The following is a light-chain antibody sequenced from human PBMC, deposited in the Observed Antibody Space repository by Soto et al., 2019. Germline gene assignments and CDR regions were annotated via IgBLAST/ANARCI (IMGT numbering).Light chain of an antibody. Sequence: VWTQSPATLSLSPGERATLSCRASQGVSSYLAWYQQKPGQAPRLLIYDASNRATGIPARFSGSGPGTDFTLTISSLEPEDFAVYYCQQRSNCPITFGQGTRLEIK. V-gene: IGKV3D-11*01. CDR2: DAS. CDR3: QQRSNCPIT. CDR1: QGVSSY. J-gene: IGKJ5*01.